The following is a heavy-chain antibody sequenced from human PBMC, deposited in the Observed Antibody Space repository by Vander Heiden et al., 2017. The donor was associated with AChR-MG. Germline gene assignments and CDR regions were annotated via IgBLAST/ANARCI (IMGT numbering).Heavy chain of an antibody. Sequence: EVLLVESGGGLVQPGRSLRLSCTASGFTFGDYAVNWVRQAPGKGMEWVGFIRSKGDGGTTEYAASVKGRFTISRDDSNSIAYLQMNSLKTEDTAVYYCTRDGIGSWYSQFDYWGQGTLVTVSS. CDR3: TRDGIGSWYSQFDY. D-gene: IGHD6-13*01. J-gene: IGHJ4*02. CDR1: GFTFGDYA. V-gene: IGHV3-49*04. CDR2: IRSKGDGGTT.